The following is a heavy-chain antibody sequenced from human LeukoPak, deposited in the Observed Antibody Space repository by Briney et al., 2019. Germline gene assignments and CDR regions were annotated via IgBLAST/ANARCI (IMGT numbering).Heavy chain of an antibody. V-gene: IGHV3-21*01. Sequence: PGGSLRLSCAASGFTFSSYSMSWVRQAPGKGLECVSSISSSSTSIYYTDSVKGRFTISRDNAKNSLYLQVNSLRAEDTAVYYCASHYDTSGYHYFDFRGQGTLVTVSS. CDR1: GFTFSSYS. J-gene: IGHJ4*02. CDR3: ASHYDTSGYHYFDF. CDR2: ISSSSTSI. D-gene: IGHD3-22*01.